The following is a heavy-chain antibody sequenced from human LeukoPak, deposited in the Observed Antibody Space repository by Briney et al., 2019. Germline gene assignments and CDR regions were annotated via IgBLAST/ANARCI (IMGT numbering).Heavy chain of an antibody. V-gene: IGHV3-7*01. CDR3: ATYINWVAGDV. CDR2: INHEGGGI. Sequence: GGSLRLSCAASGFTFSESWMTWVRQVPGQGLEWVAHINHEGGGIQYVDTVKGRFTISRDNAKGSVYLQMNSLRAEDTAIYHCATYINWVAGDVWGQGTTVIVSS. D-gene: IGHD1-1*01. J-gene: IGHJ6*02. CDR1: GFTFSESW.